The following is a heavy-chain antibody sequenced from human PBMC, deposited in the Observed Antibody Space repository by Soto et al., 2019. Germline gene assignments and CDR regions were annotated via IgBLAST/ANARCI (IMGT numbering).Heavy chain of an antibody. J-gene: IGHJ4*02. CDR1: GFTFSSYA. D-gene: IGHD3-3*01. Sequence: GGSLRLSCAASGFTFSSYAMSWVRQAPGKGLEWVSAISGSGGSTYYADSVKGRFTISRDNSKNTLYLQMNSLRAEDTAVYYCAKLSRFGGYYGGDKKEFDYWGQGTLVTVSS. CDR3: AKLSRFGGYYGGDKKEFDY. CDR2: ISGSGGST. V-gene: IGHV3-23*01.